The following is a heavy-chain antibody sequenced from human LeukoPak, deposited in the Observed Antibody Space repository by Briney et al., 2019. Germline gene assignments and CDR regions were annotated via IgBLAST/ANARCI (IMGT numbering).Heavy chain of an antibody. CDR1: GFTFSSYG. D-gene: IGHD3-22*01. Sequence: GGSLRLSCAASGFTFSSYGMSWVRQAPGKGLEWVSYISSSGSTIYYADSVKGRFTISRDNAKNSLYLQMNSLRAEDTAVYYCARDNYDSSTPYYFDYWGQGTLVTVSS. J-gene: IGHJ4*02. V-gene: IGHV3-48*04. CDR3: ARDNYDSSTPYYFDY. CDR2: ISSSGSTI.